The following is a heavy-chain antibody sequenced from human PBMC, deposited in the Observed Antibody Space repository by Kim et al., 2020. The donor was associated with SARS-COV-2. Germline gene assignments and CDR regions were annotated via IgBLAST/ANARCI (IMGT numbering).Heavy chain of an antibody. D-gene: IGHD1-26*01. Sequence: GGSLRLSCAASGFSFNTYGMHWVRQSPGKGLEWVAVVSYDGSKKYYVDSMKGRFTISRDNSKNTLYLQMNSLRIEDTAVYYCAKSFSGSYFGYDYWGQGTLVTVS. CDR2: VSYDGSKK. J-gene: IGHJ4*02. V-gene: IGHV3-30*18. CDR3: AKSFSGSYFGYDY. CDR1: GFSFNTYG.